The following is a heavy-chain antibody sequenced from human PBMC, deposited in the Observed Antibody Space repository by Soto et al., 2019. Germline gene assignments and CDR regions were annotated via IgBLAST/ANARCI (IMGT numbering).Heavy chain of an antibody. CDR1: GGSITTVGNY. V-gene: IGHV4-31*03. Sequence: QVQLQESGPGLVQPSQTLSLACIVSGGSITTVGNYWSWIRQFPGKGLEWIGHISYSGSTNSNPSLRIRLSMSGDTSKNQFSLELSAGTAADTAVYYCARLWGSGNYFGIFDAFDIWGQGTVVTFSS. J-gene: IGHJ3*02. CDR2: ISYSGST. D-gene: IGHD1-26*01. CDR3: ARLWGSGNYFGIFDAFDI.